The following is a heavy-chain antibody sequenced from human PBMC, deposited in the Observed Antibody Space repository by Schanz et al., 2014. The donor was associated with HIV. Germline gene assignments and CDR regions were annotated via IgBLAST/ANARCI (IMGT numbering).Heavy chain of an antibody. CDR3: ARSPDYGDLRRGDWFDP. V-gene: IGHV1-18*01. J-gene: IGHJ5*02. D-gene: IGHD4-17*01. CDR2: ISAYNGNT. CDR1: GYTFSSHG. Sequence: QVQLVQSGAEVKKPGASVKVSCKASGYTFSSHGISWVRQAPGQGLEWMGWISAYNGNTNYAQKLQNRVSMTGDTSTRTVYMEVSSLRSEDTAVYSCARSPDYGDLRRGDWFDPWGQGTLVIVSS.